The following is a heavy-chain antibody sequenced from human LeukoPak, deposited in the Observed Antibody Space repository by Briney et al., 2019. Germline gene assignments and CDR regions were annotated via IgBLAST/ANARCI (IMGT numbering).Heavy chain of an antibody. Sequence: ASVKVSRKASGYTFTDYGIHYVRQAPGQRLEWMGWINAGNGNTEYSQNLQDRVTINRDTSANTAYMELSSLTSEDTAVYYCARDPLDYDYWTRYYGWFDPWGQGTLVTVSS. V-gene: IGHV1-3*01. D-gene: IGHD3-3*01. J-gene: IGHJ5*02. CDR3: ARDPLDYDYWTRYYGWFDP. CDR2: INAGNGNT. CDR1: GYTFTDYG.